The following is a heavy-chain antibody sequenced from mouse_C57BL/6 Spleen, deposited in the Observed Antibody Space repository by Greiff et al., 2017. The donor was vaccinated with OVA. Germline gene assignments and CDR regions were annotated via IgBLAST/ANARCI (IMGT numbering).Heavy chain of an antibody. CDR2: IYPGSGST. CDR3: ARYYYGSSLYYFDY. J-gene: IGHJ2*01. CDR1: GYTFTSYW. D-gene: IGHD1-1*01. Sequence: QVQLQQPGAELVKPGASVKMSCKASGYTFTSYWITWVKQRPGQGLEWIGDIYPGSGSTNYNEKFKSKATLTVDTSSSTAYMQLSSLTSEDSAVYYCARYYYGSSLYYFDYWGQGTTLTVSS. V-gene: IGHV1-55*01.